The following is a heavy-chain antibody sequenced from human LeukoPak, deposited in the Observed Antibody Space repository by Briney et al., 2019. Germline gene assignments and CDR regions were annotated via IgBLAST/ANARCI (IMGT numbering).Heavy chain of an antibody. CDR1: GFTFNRYA. V-gene: IGHV3-23*01. J-gene: IGHJ4*02. D-gene: IGHD3-22*01. Sequence: GGSLRLSCAASGFTFNRYAMSWVRQSPGKGLEWVSAISGSGGNTYSADSVKGRCTISRDNSLQTLFLHVNSLRAEDTAVYYCARGMSATSGYLELEYWGQGALVTVST. CDR3: ARGMSATSGYLELEY. CDR2: ISGSGGNT.